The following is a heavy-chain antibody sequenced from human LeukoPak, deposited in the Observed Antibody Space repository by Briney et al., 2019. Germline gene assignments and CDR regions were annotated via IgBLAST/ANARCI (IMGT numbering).Heavy chain of an antibody. Sequence: GESLKISCKGSGYSFTSYWIGWVRQMPGKGLEWMGIIYPGDSDTRYSPSFQGQVTISADKSISTAYLQWSSLKASDTAMYYCASPVMYYHDSSGYHDAFDIWGQGTMVTVSS. CDR2: IYPGDSDT. CDR1: GYSFTSYW. D-gene: IGHD3-22*01. V-gene: IGHV5-51*01. CDR3: ASPVMYYHDSSGYHDAFDI. J-gene: IGHJ3*02.